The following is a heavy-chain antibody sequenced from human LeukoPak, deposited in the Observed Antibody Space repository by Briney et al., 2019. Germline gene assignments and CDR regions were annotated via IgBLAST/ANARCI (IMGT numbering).Heavy chain of an antibody. CDR3: ARVLWPYYDSSGYYYSPDDAFDI. D-gene: IGHD3-22*01. V-gene: IGHV1-2*06. CDR1: GYTFTGYY. Sequence: GASVKVSCKASGYTFTGYYMHWVRQAPGQGLEWMGRINPNSGGTNYAQKFQGRVTMTRDTSISTAYMELSRLRSDDTAVYYCARVLWPYYDSSGYYYSPDDAFDIWGQGTMVTVSS. CDR2: INPNSGGT. J-gene: IGHJ3*02.